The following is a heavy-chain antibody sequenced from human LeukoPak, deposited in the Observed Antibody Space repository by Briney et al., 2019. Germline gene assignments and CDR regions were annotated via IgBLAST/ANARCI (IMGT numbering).Heavy chain of an antibody. CDR3: AKSLIGAIAAAGNDY. D-gene: IGHD6-13*01. V-gene: IGHV3-23*01. Sequence: GGSLRLSCAASGFTFSSYAMSWVRQAPGKGLEWVSAISGSGGSTYYADSVKGRFTISRDNSKNTLYLQMNSLRAEDTAVYYCAKSLIGAIAAAGNDYWGQGTLVTVSS. J-gene: IGHJ4*02. CDR2: ISGSGGST. CDR1: GFTFSSYA.